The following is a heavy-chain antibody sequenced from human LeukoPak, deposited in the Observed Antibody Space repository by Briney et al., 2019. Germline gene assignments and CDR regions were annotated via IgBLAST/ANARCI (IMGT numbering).Heavy chain of an antibody. Sequence: GGSLRLSCAASGFTFSSYAMSWVRQAPGKGLEWVSGISGSGGSTYYADSVKGRFTISRDNSKNTLYLQMNSLRAEDTAVYYCAKEADSRWGLFWGGYYPYYFDYWGQGTLVTVSS. V-gene: IGHV3-23*01. D-gene: IGHD3-3*01. J-gene: IGHJ4*02. CDR1: GFTFSSYA. CDR2: ISGSGGST. CDR3: AKEADSRWGLFWGGYYPYYFDY.